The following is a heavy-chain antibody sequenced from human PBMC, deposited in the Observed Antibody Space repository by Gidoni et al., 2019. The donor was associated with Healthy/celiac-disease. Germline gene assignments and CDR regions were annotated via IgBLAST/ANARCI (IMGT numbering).Heavy chain of an antibody. CDR2: IIGSGGST. D-gene: IGHD1-26*01. J-gene: IGHJ4*02. CDR3: ALQGGGSYEYYFDY. V-gene: IGHV3-23*01. Sequence: EVQLLESGGGLVQPGGSLRLSCAASGFTCSSYAMSWVRQAPGKGLEWVEAIIGSGGSTYYADAVKGRFTISRDNSKNTLYLQMNSLRAEDTAVYYCALQGGGSYEYYFDYWGQGTLVTVSS. CDR1: GFTCSSYA.